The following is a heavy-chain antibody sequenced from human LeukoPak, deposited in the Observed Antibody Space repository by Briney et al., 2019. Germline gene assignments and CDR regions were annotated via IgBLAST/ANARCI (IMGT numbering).Heavy chain of an antibody. Sequence: GGSLRLSCAASGFTFSSYAMSWVRQAPGKGLEWVSSISSSSSYIYYADSVKGRFTISRDNAKNSLYLQMNSLRAEDTAVYYCAIYGSGSQGWFDPWGQGTLVTVSS. CDR1: GFTFSSYA. CDR2: ISSSSSYI. D-gene: IGHD3-10*01. CDR3: AIYGSGSQGWFDP. J-gene: IGHJ5*02. V-gene: IGHV3-21*01.